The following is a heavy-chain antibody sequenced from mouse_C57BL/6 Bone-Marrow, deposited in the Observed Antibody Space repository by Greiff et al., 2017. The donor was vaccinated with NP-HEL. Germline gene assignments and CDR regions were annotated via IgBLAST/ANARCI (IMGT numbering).Heavy chain of an antibody. D-gene: IGHD2-4*01. CDR3: ARSGYDYDAVYAMDY. J-gene: IGHJ4*01. CDR2: IHPNSGST. Sequence: QVQLQQSGAELVKPGASVKLSCKASGYTFTSYWMHWVKQMPGQGLEWIGMIHPNSGSTNYNEKFKSKATLTVDKSSSTAYMQLSSLTSEHSAVYYCARSGYDYDAVYAMDYWGQGTSVTVSS. V-gene: IGHV1-64*01. CDR1: GYTFTSYW.